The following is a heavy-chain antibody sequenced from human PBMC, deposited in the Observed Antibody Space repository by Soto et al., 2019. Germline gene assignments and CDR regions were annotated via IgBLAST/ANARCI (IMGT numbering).Heavy chain of an antibody. D-gene: IGHD1-1*01. CDR3: PRLPPKNHWNDALGDY. CDR2: IYDDGST. CDR1: GCSISSSGFY. Sequence: QLHLQESGPGLVKPSETLSLTCSVSGCSISSSGFYCGWMRQPPGPGVEWIGSIYDDGSTSYNPSLRRRVTLSLDNSESKFSLKLNSVTAADTAVYYCPRLPPKNHWNDALGDYWGQGALVTVSS. J-gene: IGHJ4*02. V-gene: IGHV4-39*01.